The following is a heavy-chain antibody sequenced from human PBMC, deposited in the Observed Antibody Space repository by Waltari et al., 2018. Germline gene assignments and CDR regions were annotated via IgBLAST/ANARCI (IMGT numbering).Heavy chain of an antibody. CDR1: GFTFNSYA. V-gene: IGHV3-23*04. CDR3: ARVWGSYRSFDY. J-gene: IGHJ4*02. CDR2: LRASGGTI. D-gene: IGHD3-16*02. Sequence: EVQLVESGGGLVQPGGSLRLSCAASGFTFNSYAISWVRQAPGKGREWVSALRASGGTIYYADARKGRFTISRDNAKNTVYLQMNSLRAEDTAVYYCARVWGSYRSFDYWGQGTLVTVSS.